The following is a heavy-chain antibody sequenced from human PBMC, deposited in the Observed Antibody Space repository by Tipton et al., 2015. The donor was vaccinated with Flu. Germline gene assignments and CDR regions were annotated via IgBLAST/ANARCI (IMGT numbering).Heavy chain of an antibody. CDR1: GFSISSGFY. Sequence: TLSLTCAVSGFSISSGFYWGWIRQFPGKRLQWIGNIFHSGKAYYNESLSSRVSMSVDTSKNEFYLKIFSVTAADTATYFCARSGVAVSIWGQGSLVTVSS. D-gene: IGHD2-15*01. CDR3: ARSGVAVSI. J-gene: IGHJ4*02. V-gene: IGHV4-38-2*01. CDR2: IFHSGKA.